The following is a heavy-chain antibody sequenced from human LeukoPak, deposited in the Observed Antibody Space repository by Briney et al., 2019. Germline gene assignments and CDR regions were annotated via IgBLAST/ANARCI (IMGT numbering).Heavy chain of an antibody. Sequence: SVKVSCKASGGTFSSYAISWVRQAPGQGLEWMGGIIPIFGTANYAQKFQGRVTITADESTSTAYMELSSLRSEDTAVYYCARVLVVVNAGSASWFDPWGQGTLVTVSS. J-gene: IGHJ5*02. D-gene: IGHD2-15*01. V-gene: IGHV1-69*13. CDR2: IIPIFGTA. CDR3: ARVLVVVNAGSASWFDP. CDR1: GGTFSSYA.